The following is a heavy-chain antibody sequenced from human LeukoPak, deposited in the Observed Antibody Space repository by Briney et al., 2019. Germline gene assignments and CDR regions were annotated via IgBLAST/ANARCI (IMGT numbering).Heavy chain of an antibody. J-gene: IGHJ6*03. V-gene: IGHV1-8*01. CDR1: GYTFTSYD. D-gene: IGHD3-10*01. CDR2: MNPNSGNT. CDR3: ARGAGITMVRGVKNYYYYYMDV. Sequence: GASVKVSCKASGYTFTSYDINWVRQATGQGLEWVGWMNPNSGNTDYAQKFQGRVTMTRNTSISTAYMELSSLRSEDTAVYYCARGAGITMVRGVKNYYYYYMDVWGKGTTVTISS.